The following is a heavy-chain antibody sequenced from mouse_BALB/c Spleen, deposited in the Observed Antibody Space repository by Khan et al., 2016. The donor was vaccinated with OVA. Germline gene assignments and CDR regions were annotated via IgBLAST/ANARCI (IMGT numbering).Heavy chain of an antibody. CDR3: ARKYGSDFDY. V-gene: IGHV1-20*02. J-gene: IGHJ2*01. CDR1: GYSFTGYF. D-gene: IGHD1-1*01. CDR2: FNPHIGET. Sequence: VQLKVSGPQLVKPGASVKISCKASGYSFTGYFMIWAMHSHRKSLAWIGRFNPHIGETLSNQKFTRKATLTVYESSSTAHMELLSLESEDSEVEYCARKYGSDFDYWGQGTTLTVSS.